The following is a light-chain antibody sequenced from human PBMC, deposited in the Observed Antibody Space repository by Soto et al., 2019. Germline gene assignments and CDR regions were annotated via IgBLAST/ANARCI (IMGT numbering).Light chain of an antibody. J-gene: IGLJ1*01. CDR1: NSDVGGYNY. CDR2: EVN. CDR3: SSYAGSTNV. V-gene: IGLV2-8*01. Sequence: QSVLTEPPAGCGSPGQSGAVSGTGTNSDVGGYNYVSWYQQHPGKAPKLMIYEVNKRPSGVPDRFSGSKSGNTASLTVSGLQAEDEADYHCSSYAGSTNVFGTETKVTVL.